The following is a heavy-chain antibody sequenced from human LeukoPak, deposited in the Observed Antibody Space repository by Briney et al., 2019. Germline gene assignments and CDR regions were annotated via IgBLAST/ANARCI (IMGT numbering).Heavy chain of an antibody. Sequence: GGSLRLSCAASRFTFSSYAMSWVRQAPGKGQEWVLAISSSGAYYADSVKGRFTISRDNSKNTLYLQMNSLRAEDTAVYYCAKDATGTTAYYFDSWGQGTLVTVSS. CDR2: ISSSGA. CDR1: RFTFSSYA. CDR3: AKDATGTTAYYFDS. D-gene: IGHD1-1*01. J-gene: IGHJ4*02. V-gene: IGHV3-23*01.